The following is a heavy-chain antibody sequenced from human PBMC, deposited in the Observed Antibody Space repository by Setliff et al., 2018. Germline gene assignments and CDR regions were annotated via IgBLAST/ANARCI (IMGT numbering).Heavy chain of an antibody. V-gene: IGHV3-48*01. CDR1: GFIFSNYA. CDR3: ARSYNFWSGPALDV. J-gene: IGHJ6*04. CDR2: ISSSSSTI. D-gene: IGHD3-3*01. Sequence: LRLSCAASGFIFSNYAMHWVRQAPGKGLEWVSDISSSSSTIYYADSVKGRFTISRDNAQNSLYLQMNSLRAEDTAVYYCARSYNFWSGPALDVWGKGTTVTVSS.